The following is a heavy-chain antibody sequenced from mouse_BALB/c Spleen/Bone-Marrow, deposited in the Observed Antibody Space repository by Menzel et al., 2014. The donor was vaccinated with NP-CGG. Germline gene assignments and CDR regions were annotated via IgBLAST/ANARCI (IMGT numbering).Heavy chain of an antibody. V-gene: IGHV2-9*02. J-gene: IGHJ1*01. Sequence: VQLQQSGPGLVAPSQSLSITCTVSGFSLKNYGVHWVRQPPGEGLEWLGVIGTGGGTNHNSALMSRLSISIDNSKSQVFLEMNSLQTDDTAMYYCARDWAYGNWYFDVWGAGTPVTVSS. CDR2: IGTGGGT. CDR3: ARDWAYGNWYFDV. D-gene: IGHD2-1*01. CDR1: GFSLKNYG.